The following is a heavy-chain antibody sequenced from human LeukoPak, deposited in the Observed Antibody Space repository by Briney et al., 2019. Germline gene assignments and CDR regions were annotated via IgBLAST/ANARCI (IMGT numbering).Heavy chain of an antibody. CDR3: ARVSAWSSTSHPTYGMDV. J-gene: IGHJ6*02. CDR2: IYYSGST. D-gene: IGHD2-2*01. CDR1: GGPISSYY. Sequence: SETLSLTCTVSGGPISSYYWSWIRQPPGKGLEWIGYIYYSGSTNYNPSLKSRVTISLDTSKNQFSLKLSSVTAADTAVYYCARVSAWSSTSHPTYGMDVWGQGITVTVSS. V-gene: IGHV4-59*12.